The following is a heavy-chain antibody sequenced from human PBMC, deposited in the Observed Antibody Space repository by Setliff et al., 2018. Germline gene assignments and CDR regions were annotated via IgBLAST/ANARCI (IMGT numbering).Heavy chain of an antibody. D-gene: IGHD2-2*01. CDR2: IKSYGSNT. J-gene: IGHJ4*02. CDR1: EFTFRNYY. Sequence: PGGSLRLSCAASEFTFRNYYMHWVRQAPGKGLMWVSYIKSYGSNTHYADSVDGRFTISRDNAKNTLYLQMNSLRAEDTAVYYCARGGCSATSCLDYWGQGILVTVSS. CDR3: ARGGCSATSCLDY. V-gene: IGHV3-74*01.